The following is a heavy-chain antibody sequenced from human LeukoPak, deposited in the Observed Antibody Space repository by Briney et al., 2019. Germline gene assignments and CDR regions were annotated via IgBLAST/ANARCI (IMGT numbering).Heavy chain of an antibody. J-gene: IGHJ4*02. D-gene: IGHD6-13*01. CDR2: ISSSSSYI. CDR1: GFTFSSYS. V-gene: IGHV3-21*01. CDR3: ARDIRQAAAGLDY. Sequence: GGSLRLSCAASGFTFSSYSMNWVRQAPGKGLEWVSSISSSSSYIYYADSVKGRFTISRDNAKNSLYLQMNSLRAEDTAVYYCARDIRQAAAGLDYWGQGTLVTVSS.